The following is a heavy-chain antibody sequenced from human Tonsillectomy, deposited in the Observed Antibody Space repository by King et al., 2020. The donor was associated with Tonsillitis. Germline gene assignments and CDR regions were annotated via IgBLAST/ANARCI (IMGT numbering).Heavy chain of an antibody. D-gene: IGHD6-13*01. V-gene: IGHV5-51*01. J-gene: IGHJ4*02. Sequence: QLVQSGAEVKKPGESLKISCKVSGYAFINHWIAWVRQMPGKGPEWMGIIYPSDSDTRYSPSFQGQVTISVDKSINTAYLQWTSLKASDSAIYFCTRLKLVRLRRLHTFDYWGQGSQVTVSS. CDR2: IYPSDSDT. CDR1: GYAFINHW. CDR3: TRLKLVRLRRLHTFDY.